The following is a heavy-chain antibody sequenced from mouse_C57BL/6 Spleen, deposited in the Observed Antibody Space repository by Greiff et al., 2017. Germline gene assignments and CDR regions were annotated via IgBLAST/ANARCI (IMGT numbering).Heavy chain of an antibody. V-gene: IGHV1-7*01. J-gene: IGHJ2*01. CDR2: INPSSGYT. CDR1: GYPFTSYW. D-gene: IGHD1-1*01. CDR3: ARDYSGSSYGFDY. Sequence: QVQLQQSGAELAKPGASVKLSCKASGYPFTSYWMHWVKPRPGQGLEWIGYINPSSGYTKSNQKFKDKATLTADKSSSTAYMQLSSLTYEDYAGYCCARDYSGSSYGFDYWGQGTTLTVSS.